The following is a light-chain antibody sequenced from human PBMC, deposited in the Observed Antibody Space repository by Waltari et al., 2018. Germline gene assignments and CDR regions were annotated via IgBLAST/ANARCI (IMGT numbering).Light chain of an antibody. CDR3: QQYNSAPPFT. Sequence: DIQMTQSPSSLSASVGDRVTITCRASQGIKSWLAWYQQKPGRAPKLLIYEGSRLEGGVPSRFSGSGSGTDFTLTISSLQPEDFATYYCQQYNSAPPFTFGPGTKLDIK. CDR1: QGIKSW. V-gene: IGKV1-5*03. CDR2: EGS. J-gene: IGKJ3*01.